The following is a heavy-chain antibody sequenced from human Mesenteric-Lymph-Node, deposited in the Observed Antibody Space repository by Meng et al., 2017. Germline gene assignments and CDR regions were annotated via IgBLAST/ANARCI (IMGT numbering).Heavy chain of an antibody. CDR2: INHSGST. J-gene: IGHJ5*02. Sequence: SDTLSLTCAVYGGSFSGYYWSWIRQPPGKGLEWIGEINHSGSTNYNPSLKSRVTISVDTSKNQFSLKLSYVTAADTAVYYCARRGETWIQLWLNWFDPWGQGTLVTVSS. D-gene: IGHD5-18*01. CDR1: GGSFSGYY. CDR3: ARRGETWIQLWLNWFDP. V-gene: IGHV4-34*01.